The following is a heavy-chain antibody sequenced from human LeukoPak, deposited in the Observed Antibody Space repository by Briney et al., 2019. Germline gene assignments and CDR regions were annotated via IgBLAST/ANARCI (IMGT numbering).Heavy chain of an antibody. J-gene: IGHJ6*02. Sequence: GGSLRLSCAASGFTVSSNYMSWIRQAPGKGLEWVSYISSSGSTIYYADSVKGRFTISRDNAKNSLYLQMNSLRAEDTAVYYCARDDVVVISHRYYYYGMDVWGQGTTVTVSS. CDR1: GFTVSSNY. V-gene: IGHV3-11*01. CDR3: ARDDVVVISHRYYYYGMDV. D-gene: IGHD2-15*01. CDR2: ISSSGSTI.